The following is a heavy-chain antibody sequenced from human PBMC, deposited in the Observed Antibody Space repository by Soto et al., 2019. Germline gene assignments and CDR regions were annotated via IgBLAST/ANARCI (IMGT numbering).Heavy chain of an antibody. D-gene: IGHD3-16*01. CDR3: AKEITGTQTYYYYGMDV. CDR2: ISGSGGST. V-gene: IGHV3-23*01. Sequence: EVQLLESGGGLVQPGGSLRLSCAASGFTFSSYAMSWVRQAPGKGLEWVSAISGSGGSTYYADSVKGRFTISRDNSKNTLYLQMTSLRADDTAVYYCAKEITGTQTYYYYGMDVRGQGTTVTVSS. CDR1: GFTFSSYA. J-gene: IGHJ6*02.